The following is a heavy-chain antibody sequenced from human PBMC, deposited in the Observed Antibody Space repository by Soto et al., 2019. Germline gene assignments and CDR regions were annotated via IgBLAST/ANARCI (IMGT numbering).Heavy chain of an antibody. Sequence: SETLSLTCTVSGGSISSGPYSWGWIRQPPGEGLEWIGTLYYSERTHYNPSLESRVTISVDTSKNQFSLKMTSVTAADTAVYYCARDQGYISLDYWGQGTLVTVS. CDR1: GGSISSGPYS. J-gene: IGHJ4*02. V-gene: IGHV4-39*07. CDR3: ARDQGYISLDY. CDR2: LYYSERT. D-gene: IGHD5-12*01.